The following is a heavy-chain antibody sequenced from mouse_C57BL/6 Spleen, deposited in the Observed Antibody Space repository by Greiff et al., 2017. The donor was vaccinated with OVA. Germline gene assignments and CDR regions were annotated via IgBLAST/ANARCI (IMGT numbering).Heavy chain of an antibody. Sequence: EVQRVESEGGLVQPGSSMKLSCTASGFTFSDYYMAWVRQVPEKGLEWVANINYDGSSTYYLDSLKSRFIISRDNAKNILYLQMSSLKSEDTATYYCARRAVVAYYAMDYWGQGTSVTVSS. J-gene: IGHJ4*01. CDR3: ARRAVVAYYAMDY. V-gene: IGHV5-16*01. D-gene: IGHD1-1*01. CDR2: INYDGSST. CDR1: GFTFSDYY.